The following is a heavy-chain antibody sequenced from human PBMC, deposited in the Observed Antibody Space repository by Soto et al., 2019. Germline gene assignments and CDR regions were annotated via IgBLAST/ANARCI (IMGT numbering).Heavy chain of an antibody. D-gene: IGHD3-10*01. CDR3: SHSGYDYGSGSYYSESVVDY. CDR1: WFSLSTSAGG. J-gene: IGHJ4*02. CDR2: IYWDDDK. Sequence: SGPTLVHPTQTLTLTCTFSWFSLSTSAGGVGWIRQPPGKALEWLALIYWDDDKRYSPSLTSRLTITNDTSKNQVVLKMTNLDPVFTSTYYYSHSGYDYGSGSYYSESVVDYQGQ. V-gene: IGHV2-5*02.